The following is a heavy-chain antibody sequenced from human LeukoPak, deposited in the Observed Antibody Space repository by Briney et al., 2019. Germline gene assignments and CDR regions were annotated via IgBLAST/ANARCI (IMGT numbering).Heavy chain of an antibody. Sequence: SETLSLTCTVSGGSISSGSYYWSWIRQPAGKGLEWIGRIYTSGSTNYNPSLKSRVTISVDTSKNQFSLKLSSVTAADTAVYYCARAIVVTNWFDPWGQGTLVTVSP. CDR2: IYTSGST. V-gene: IGHV4-61*02. CDR3: ARAIVVTNWFDP. D-gene: IGHD5-12*01. CDR1: GGSISSGSYY. J-gene: IGHJ5*02.